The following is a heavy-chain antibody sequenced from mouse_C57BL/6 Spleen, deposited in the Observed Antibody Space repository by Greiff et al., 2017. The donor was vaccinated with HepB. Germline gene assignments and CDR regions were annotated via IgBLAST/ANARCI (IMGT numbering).Heavy chain of an antibody. CDR1: GYAFSSSW. D-gene: IGHD4-1*01. Sequence: VQLQQSGPELVKPGASVKISCKASGYAFSSSWMNWVKQRPGKGLEWIGRIYPGDGDTNYNGKFKGKATLTADKSSSTAYIQLSSLTSEDSAVYFCARAANWDYFDYWGQGTTLTVSS. V-gene: IGHV1-82*01. CDR2: IYPGDGDT. CDR3: ARAANWDYFDY. J-gene: IGHJ2*01.